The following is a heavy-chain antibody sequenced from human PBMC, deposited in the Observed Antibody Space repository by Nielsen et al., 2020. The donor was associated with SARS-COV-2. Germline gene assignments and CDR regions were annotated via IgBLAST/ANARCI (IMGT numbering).Heavy chain of an antibody. D-gene: IGHD2-2*03. CDR1: GGSFSGYY. CDR3: ARGTLDSRFDP. J-gene: IGHJ5*02. Sequence: GSLRLSCAVYGGSFSGYYWSWIRQPPGKGLEWIGYIYYSGSTNYNPSLKSRVTISVDTSKNQFSLKLSSVTAADTAVYYCARGTLDSRFDPWGQGTLVTVSS. CDR2: IYYSGST. V-gene: IGHV4-59*01.